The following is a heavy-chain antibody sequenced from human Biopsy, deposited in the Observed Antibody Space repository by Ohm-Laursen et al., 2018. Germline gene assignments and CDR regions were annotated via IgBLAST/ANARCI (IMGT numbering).Heavy chain of an antibody. V-gene: IGHV3-69-1*01. CDR3: ASLGLVWFGELLSVPFGMDV. Sequence: SLRLSCTASGFTFSDYSMNWVRQAPGRGLEWVSYISGGGTIYYGDSMKGRVTISRDNAKNSLYLQMNSLRAEDTAVYFCASLGLVWFGELLSVPFGMDVWGQGTTVIVSS. CDR2: ISGGGTI. J-gene: IGHJ6*02. CDR1: GFTFSDYS. D-gene: IGHD3-10*01.